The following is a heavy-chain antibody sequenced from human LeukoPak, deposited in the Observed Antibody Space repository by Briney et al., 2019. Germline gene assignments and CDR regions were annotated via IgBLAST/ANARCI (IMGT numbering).Heavy chain of an antibody. Sequence: GGSLRLSCAASGFSFGTSMMSWVRRVPGQGLEWVSTILQDAETTYYADSVWGRFTISRDNFKDTLFLQMSSLRAEDTAIYYCTKRDGQSFDYWGQGALVTVSS. CDR1: GFSFGTSM. CDR3: TKRDGQSFDY. V-gene: IGHV3-23*01. D-gene: IGHD5-24*01. J-gene: IGHJ4*02. CDR2: ILQDAETT.